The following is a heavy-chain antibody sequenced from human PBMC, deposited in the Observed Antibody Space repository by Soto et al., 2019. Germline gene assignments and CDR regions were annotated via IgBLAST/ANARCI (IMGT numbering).Heavy chain of an antibody. Sequence: QVHLVESGGGVVQPGGSLTLSCSVSDFAFRLHGIHWVRHTPGKGLEWVAMIWHDGTRKYFRDSVRGRFTISRDSAKNKVYLQMKHLRGDGSALYFFAGDRRSSFPYALGLWGQGAPGTVSS. D-gene: IGHD4-17*01. CDR1: DFAFRLHG. V-gene: IGHV3-33*01. CDR3: AGDRRSSFPYALGL. J-gene: IGHJ1*01. CDR2: IWHDGTRK.